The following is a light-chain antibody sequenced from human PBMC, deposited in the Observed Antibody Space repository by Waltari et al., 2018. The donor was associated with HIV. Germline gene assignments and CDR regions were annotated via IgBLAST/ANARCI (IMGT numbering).Light chain of an antibody. CDR2: SAS. CDR1: QNIKND. CDR3: QQSHKTPLT. V-gene: IGKV1-39*01. Sequence: DIQMTQSPSSVSADVGDRVTLTCRASQNIKNDLNWYQQKPGKSPRLLIYSASGLQSGVPSTFSASGSGTEFNFTIADLQTEDSALFYCQQSHKTPLTFGGGT. J-gene: IGKJ4*01.